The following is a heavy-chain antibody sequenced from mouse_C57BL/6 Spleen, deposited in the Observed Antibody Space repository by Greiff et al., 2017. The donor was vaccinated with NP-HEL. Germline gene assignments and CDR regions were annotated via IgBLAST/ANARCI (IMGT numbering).Heavy chain of an antibody. J-gene: IGHJ2*01. Sequence: QVQLKQSGAELVRPGASVTLSCKASGYTFTDYEMHWVKQTPVHGLEWIGAIDPETGGTAYNQKFKGKAILTADKSSSTAYMELRSLTSEDSAVYYCTRTTTVVATNFDYWGQGTTLTVSS. CDR2: IDPETGGT. V-gene: IGHV1-15*01. CDR1: GYTFTDYE. D-gene: IGHD1-1*01. CDR3: TRTTTVVATNFDY.